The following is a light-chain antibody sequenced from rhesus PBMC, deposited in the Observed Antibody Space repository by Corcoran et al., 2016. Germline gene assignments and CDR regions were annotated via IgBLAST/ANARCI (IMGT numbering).Light chain of an antibody. Sequence: DIQMTQSPSSLSASVGDRVTITCRASQGISDYLSWYQRKPGKAPKRLIYAAANLESGAPSRFTGGGSGTEFTLTISSLQPEDFAAYYCLQGYSSPFTFGPWTKLDIK. V-gene: IGKV1-36*02. CDR3: LQGYSSPFT. CDR1: QGISDY. CDR2: AAA. J-gene: IGKJ3*01.